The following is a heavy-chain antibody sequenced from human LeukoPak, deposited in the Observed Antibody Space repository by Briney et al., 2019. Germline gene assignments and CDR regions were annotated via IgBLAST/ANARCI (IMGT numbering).Heavy chain of an antibody. CDR3: ARGPSSQFRTDY. CDR1: GLTFTTYW. J-gene: IGHJ4*02. D-gene: IGHD2-2*01. Sequence: TGGSLRLSCAASGLTFTTYWMSWVRQAPGQGLEWVANVKHDGSEKYYVDSVKGRFTISRDNAKNSLYLQMNSLRDEDTAVYYCARGPSSQFRTDYWGQGTLVTVSS. V-gene: IGHV3-7*03. CDR2: VKHDGSEK.